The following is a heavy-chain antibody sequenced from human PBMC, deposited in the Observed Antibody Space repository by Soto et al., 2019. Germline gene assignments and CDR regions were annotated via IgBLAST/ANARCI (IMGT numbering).Heavy chain of an antibody. J-gene: IGHJ6*02. D-gene: IGHD2-2*01. CDR3: ARDRDVVVPAATAFYYYGMDV. CDR1: GGTFSSYA. V-gene: IGHV1-69*13. CDR2: IIPIFGTA. Sequence: SVKVSCKASGGTFSSYAISWVRQAPGQGLEKMGGIIPIFGTANYAQKFQGRVTITADESTSTAYMELSSLRSEDTAVYYCARDRDVVVPAATAFYYYGMDVWGQGTTVTVSS.